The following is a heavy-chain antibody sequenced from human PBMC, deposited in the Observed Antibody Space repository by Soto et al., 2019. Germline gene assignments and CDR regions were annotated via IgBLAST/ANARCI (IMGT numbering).Heavy chain of an antibody. D-gene: IGHD5-12*01. V-gene: IGHV3-30-3*01. CDR2: ISFDGDKK. CDR1: GFTFTNYA. Sequence: QAQLVESGGGVVQPGGSLRLSCAASGFTFTNYAFHWVRQAPGKGLEWLAVISFDGDKKYYADSVKGRFIISRDNFKSTLYLQMNSLRGEDAALYFCGREDDYNYRYFNYGVDVW. CDR3: GREDDYNYRYFNYGVDV. J-gene: IGHJ6*01.